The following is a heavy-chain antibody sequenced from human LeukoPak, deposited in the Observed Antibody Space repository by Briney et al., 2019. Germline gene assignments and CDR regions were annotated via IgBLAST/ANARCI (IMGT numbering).Heavy chain of an antibody. CDR3: ARSYCSGGSCFPTYFQH. Sequence: GGSLRLSCAASGFTVSSNYMSWVRQAPGKGREWVSVIYSGGNTYYADSVKGRFTISRDNSKNMLYLQMNSLRAEDTAVYYCARSYCSGGSCFPTYFQHWGQGTLVTVSS. V-gene: IGHV3-53*01. CDR1: GFTVSSNY. D-gene: IGHD2-15*01. J-gene: IGHJ1*01. CDR2: IYSGGNT.